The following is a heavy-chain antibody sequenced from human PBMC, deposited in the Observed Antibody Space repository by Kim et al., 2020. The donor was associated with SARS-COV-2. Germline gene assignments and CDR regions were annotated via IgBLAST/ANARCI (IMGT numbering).Heavy chain of an antibody. CDR3: PTEGAINLAGDLAVTSGTFHQ. Sequence: ASVKVSCKVSGDTLSELSMHWVRQAPGKGLEWMGGFDPVDGKTIYAQQFQARVTMTEDSSSDTAFLQVHSLRSDDTAVYYCPTEGAINLAGDLAVTSGTFHQWGQGTLVTV. J-gene: IGHJ1*01. D-gene: IGHD2-21*01. CDR1: GDTLSELS. V-gene: IGHV1-24*01. CDR2: FDPVDGKT.